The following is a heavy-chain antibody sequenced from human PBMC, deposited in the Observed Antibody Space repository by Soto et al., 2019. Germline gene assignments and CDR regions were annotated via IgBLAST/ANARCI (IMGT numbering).Heavy chain of an antibody. V-gene: IGHV3-23*01. CDR2: ISSSGDNT. D-gene: IGHD4-17*01. J-gene: IGHJ5*01. Sequence: GGSLRLSCAASGFTFDSYAMSWVRQAPVEGLEWVSAISSSGDNTYYAGSVKGRFTISRDESRNTLYLQMNSLRAEDTALYYCAKYGTPMVTLRLDAWGQGALVTVSS. CDR3: AKYGTPMVTLRLDA. CDR1: GFTFDSYA.